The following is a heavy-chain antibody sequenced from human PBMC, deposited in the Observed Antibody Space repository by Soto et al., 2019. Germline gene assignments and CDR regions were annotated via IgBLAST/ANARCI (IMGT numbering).Heavy chain of an antibody. CDR2: MKGEATEK. D-gene: IGHD6-25*01. J-gene: IGHJ4*02. Sequence: GGSLRLSCEASGFPFMTYWMSWVRQAPGKGLEWVAHMKGEATEKYLDSVKGRFIISRDNAKNSLYLQMNSLRGDDTAVYYCAGGGVYDSGRYHYWGQGTLVTVSS. V-gene: IGHV3-7*01. CDR3: AGGGVYDSGRYHY. CDR1: GFPFMTYW.